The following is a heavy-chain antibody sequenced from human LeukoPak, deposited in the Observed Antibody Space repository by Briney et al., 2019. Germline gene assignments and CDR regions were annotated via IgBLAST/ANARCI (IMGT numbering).Heavy chain of an antibody. J-gene: IGHJ4*02. CDR3: ARDVVKQYFGSATYDF. CDR1: GFTVSNYY. CDR2: MSSSDAAI. Sequence: GGSLSLSCTGSGFTVSNYYMSWVRQAPGKGLESVAFMSSSDAAIYYADSVKGRFTISSDNAKNSLFLQMNSLRGDDTAVSFCARDVVKQYFGSATYDFWGQGTLVTVSS. D-gene: IGHD3-9*01. V-gene: IGHV3-11*01.